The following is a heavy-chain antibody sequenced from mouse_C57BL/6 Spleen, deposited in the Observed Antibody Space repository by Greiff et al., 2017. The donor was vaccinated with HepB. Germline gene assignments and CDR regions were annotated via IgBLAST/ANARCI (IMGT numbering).Heavy chain of an antibody. J-gene: IGHJ2*01. Sequence: EVKLMESGPVLVKPGASVKMSCKASGYTFTDYYMNWVKQSHGKSLEWIGVINPYNGGTSYNQKFKGKATLTVDKSSSTAYIELNSLTSEDSAVYYCARFITTVVAAYYFDYWGQGTTLTVSS. D-gene: IGHD1-1*01. V-gene: IGHV1-19*01. CDR3: ARFITTVVAAYYFDY. CDR1: GYTFTDYY. CDR2: INPYNGGT.